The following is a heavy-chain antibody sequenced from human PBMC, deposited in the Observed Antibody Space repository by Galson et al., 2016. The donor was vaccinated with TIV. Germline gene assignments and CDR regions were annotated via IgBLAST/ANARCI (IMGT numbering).Heavy chain of an antibody. CDR3: ATRGYYFEH. CDR1: GFTFSRHW. J-gene: IGHJ4*02. Sequence: SLRLSCAASGFTFSRHWMSWVRQAPGKGLEWVANIKQDGDYKYYVDSVKGRFTISRDNAKTSLFLQMNSLRPDDTAMYYCATRGYYFEHWGQGTMVSVSS. V-gene: IGHV3-7*01. D-gene: IGHD3-10*01. CDR2: IKQDGDYK.